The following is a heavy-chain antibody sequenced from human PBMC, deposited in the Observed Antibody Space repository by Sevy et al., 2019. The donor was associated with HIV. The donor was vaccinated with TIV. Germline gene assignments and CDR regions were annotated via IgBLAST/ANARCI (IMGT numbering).Heavy chain of an antibody. V-gene: IGHV3-7*01. D-gene: IGHD5-18*01. CDR3: VREGLGGHSYSLDC. CDR2: MKEDGSEK. CDR1: GFSFSSYW. Sequence: GGSLRLSCAASGFSFSSYWMSWVRQAPGKGLEWVATMKEDGSEKYYVDSVEGRFTISRDNAKNSLYLQMNSLRAEDTAVYFCVREGLGGHSYSLDCWGQGALVTVSS. J-gene: IGHJ4*02.